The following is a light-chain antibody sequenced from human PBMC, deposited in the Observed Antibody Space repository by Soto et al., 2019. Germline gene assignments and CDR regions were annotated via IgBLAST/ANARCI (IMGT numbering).Light chain of an antibody. J-gene: IGKJ2*01. CDR3: QQSFSTPPYT. CDR1: QSIRSD. Sequence: DIEMTQSPSSLSASVGDRVTITCRASQSIRSDLNWYQHKPGKAPKLLIYATSTLQSGVPSRFSGSGSGTDFTLTISSLQPEHFATYYCQQSFSTPPYTFGQGTKLEIK. CDR2: ATS. V-gene: IGKV1-39*01.